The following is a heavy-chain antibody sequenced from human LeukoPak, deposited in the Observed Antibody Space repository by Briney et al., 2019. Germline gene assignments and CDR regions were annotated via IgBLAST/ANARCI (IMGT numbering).Heavy chain of an antibody. CDR1: GFTFSSYG. V-gene: IGHV3-30*18. J-gene: IGHJ4*02. CDR2: ISYDGSNK. D-gene: IGHD5-18*01. CDR3: AKDSSASGYSYGRDYFDY. Sequence: GGSLRLSCAASGFTFSSYGMHWVRQAPGKGLEWVAVISYDGSNKYYADSVKGRFTISRDNSKNTLYLQMNSMRAEDTAVYYCAKDSSASGYSYGRDYFDYWGQGTLVTVSS.